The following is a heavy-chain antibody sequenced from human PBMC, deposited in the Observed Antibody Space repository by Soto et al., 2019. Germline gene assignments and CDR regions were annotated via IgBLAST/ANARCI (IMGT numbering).Heavy chain of an antibody. CDR2: IYFDGSTT. V-gene: IGHV3-74*01. D-gene: IGHD1-26*01. J-gene: IGHJ4*02. Sequence: GSLRRSGTASVFTCNTHWMHWVRQAPGKGLVWVSRIYFDGSTTNYADSVKGRLTVSRDNAKNTVYLHVNTLRDEDTAVYYCARGGAMGVDYWGQGTLVTVSS. CDR1: VFTCNTHW. CDR3: ARGGAMGVDY.